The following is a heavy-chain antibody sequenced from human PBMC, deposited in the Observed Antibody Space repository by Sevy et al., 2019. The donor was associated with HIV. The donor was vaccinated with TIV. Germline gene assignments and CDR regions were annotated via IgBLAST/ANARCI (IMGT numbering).Heavy chain of an antibody. Sequence: GGSLRLSCAVSGFTFSTYAMSWVRQAPGKGLEWVSAISGSGGSSTYYADSVKGRFTISRDNSKNTLYLQMNSLRAEDTALYYCAKDYEFGSGSLMGLFDYWGQGTLVTVSS. CDR2: ISGSGGSST. CDR1: GFTFSTYA. J-gene: IGHJ4*02. CDR3: AKDYEFGSGSLMGLFDY. D-gene: IGHD3-10*01. V-gene: IGHV3-23*01.